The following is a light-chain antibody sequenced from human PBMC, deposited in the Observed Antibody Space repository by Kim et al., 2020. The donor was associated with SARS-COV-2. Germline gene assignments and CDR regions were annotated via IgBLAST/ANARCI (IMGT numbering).Light chain of an antibody. CDR2: EVT. J-gene: IGLJ7*01. CDR1: SSDVGNYNL. V-gene: IGLV2-23*02. CDR3: CSYAGSRNV. Sequence: PGQSITLSCTGTSSDVGNYNLVSWYQQQPGKAPKLMIYEVTKRPSGVSNRFSGSKSGNTASLTISGLQAEDEADYYCCSYAGSRNVFGGGTQLTVL.